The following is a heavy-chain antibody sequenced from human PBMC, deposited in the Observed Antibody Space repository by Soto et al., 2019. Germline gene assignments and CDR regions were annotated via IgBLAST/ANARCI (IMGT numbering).Heavy chain of an antibody. CDR3: SRSPAYGDLPYYYYGMDV. J-gene: IGHJ6*02. D-gene: IGHD4-17*01. CDR2: SSSNGGST. CDR1: GFTFSSYA. Sequence: PGGSLRLSCAASGFTFSSYAMHWVRQAPGKGLEYVSASSSNGGSTYYADSVKGRFTISRDNSKNTLYLQMGSLRAEDMAVYYCSRSPAYGDLPYYYYGMDVWGQGTTLTVSS. V-gene: IGHV3-64*02.